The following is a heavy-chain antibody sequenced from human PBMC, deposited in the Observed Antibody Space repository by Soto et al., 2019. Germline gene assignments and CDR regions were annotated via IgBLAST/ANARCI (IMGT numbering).Heavy chain of an antibody. CDR1: GYTFTGYY. Sequence: XSVKVSCKASGYTFTGYYIHWVRQAPGQGLEWMGWINPQTGGTSYAQKFQGRVTLSRDTSINTAYLELSRLTFDDAAVYFCARERYQVISDGMDVWGQGTMVTVSS. CDR3: ARERYQVISDGMDV. V-gene: IGHV1-2*02. D-gene: IGHD2-2*01. CDR2: INPQTGGT. J-gene: IGHJ6*02.